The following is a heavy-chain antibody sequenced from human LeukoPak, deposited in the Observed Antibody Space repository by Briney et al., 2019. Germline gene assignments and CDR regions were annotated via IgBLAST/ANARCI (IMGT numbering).Heavy chain of an antibody. CDR2: IYYSGST. CDR1: GGSVSSGSYY. Sequence: PSETLSLTCTVSGGSVSSGSYYWSWIRQPPGKGLEWIGYIYYSGSTNYNPSLKSRVTISVDTSKNQFSLKLSSVTAADTAVYYCARKRRPYYYDSSGYYGGYFDYWGQGTLVTVSS. J-gene: IGHJ4*02. D-gene: IGHD3-22*01. CDR3: ARKRRPYYYDSSGYYGGYFDY. V-gene: IGHV4-61*01.